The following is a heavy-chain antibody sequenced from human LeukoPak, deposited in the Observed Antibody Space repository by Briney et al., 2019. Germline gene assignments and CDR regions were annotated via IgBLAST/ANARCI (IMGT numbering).Heavy chain of an antibody. CDR2: IYTSGNT. D-gene: IGHD3-22*01. CDR1: GGSISSYY. CDR3: ARDRDYYDTPDAFDI. V-gene: IGHV4-4*07. Sequence: PSETLSLTCTVSGGSISSYYWSWIRQPAGKGLEWIGRIYTSGNTNYNPSLKSRVTMSVDTSKNQFSLKLSSVTAADTAVYYCARDRDYYDTPDAFDIWGQGTMVTVSS. J-gene: IGHJ3*02.